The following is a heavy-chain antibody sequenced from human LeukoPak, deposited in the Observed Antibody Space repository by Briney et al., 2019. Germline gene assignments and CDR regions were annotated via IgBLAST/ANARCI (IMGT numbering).Heavy chain of an antibody. CDR3: AREIGPRQLHLWGSAFDY. Sequence: GASVKVSCKASDYTFTSYGISWVRQAPGQGLEWMGIINPSGGTTSYAQNFQGRVTMTRDTSTSTVYMELSSLRSEDTAVYYCAREIGPRQLHLWGSAFDYWGQGTLVTVSS. CDR1: DYTFTSYG. CDR2: INPSGGTT. D-gene: IGHD5-18*01. V-gene: IGHV1-46*01. J-gene: IGHJ4*02.